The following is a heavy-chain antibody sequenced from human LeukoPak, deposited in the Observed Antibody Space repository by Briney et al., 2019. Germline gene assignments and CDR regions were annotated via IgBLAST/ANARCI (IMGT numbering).Heavy chain of an antibody. CDR1: GGSISSYY. CDR2: IYTGGST. Sequence: PSETLSLTCTVSGGSISSYYWSWIRQPAGKGLEWIGRIYTGGSTNYNPSLKSRVTMSVDTSKNQFSLKLSSVTAADTAVYYSARDNYDFWSGTPNSNYYYYYMDVWGKGTTVTVSS. V-gene: IGHV4-4*07. CDR3: ARDNYDFWSGTPNSNYYYYYMDV. J-gene: IGHJ6*03. D-gene: IGHD3-3*01.